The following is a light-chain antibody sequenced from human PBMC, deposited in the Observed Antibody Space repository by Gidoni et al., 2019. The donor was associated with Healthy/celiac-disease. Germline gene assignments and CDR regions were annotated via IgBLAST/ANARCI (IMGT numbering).Light chain of an antibody. J-gene: IGKJ2*01. CDR3: QQYYSTPPYT. V-gene: IGKV4-1*01. Sequence: DIVMNQSPDSLAVSLGERATINCKSSQSVLSSSNNKNYLAWYQQKPGQPPKLLIYWASTRESGVPDRFSGSGSGTDFTLTISSLQAEDVAVYYCQQYYSTPPYTFGQGTKLEIK. CDR2: WAS. CDR1: QSVLSSSNNKNY.